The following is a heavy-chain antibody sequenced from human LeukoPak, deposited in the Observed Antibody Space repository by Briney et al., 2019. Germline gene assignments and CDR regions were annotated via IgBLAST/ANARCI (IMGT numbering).Heavy chain of an antibody. CDR3: AKDMAGTTLYYFDS. Sequence: GGSLRLSCAASGFTFDDYAMHWVRQVPGEGLEWVSGISWNSGSIGYADSVKGRFTLSRDNAKNSLYLQMNSLRAEDMALYYCAKDMAGTTLYYFDSWGQGTLVTVSS. J-gene: IGHJ4*02. D-gene: IGHD1/OR15-1a*01. V-gene: IGHV3-9*03. CDR1: GFTFDDYA. CDR2: ISWNSGSI.